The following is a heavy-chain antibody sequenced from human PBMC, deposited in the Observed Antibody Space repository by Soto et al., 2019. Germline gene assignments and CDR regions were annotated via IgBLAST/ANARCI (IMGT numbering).Heavy chain of an antibody. D-gene: IGHD4-4*01. V-gene: IGHV1-69*04. CDR3: AGDPDSHYNDSHASSYP. Sequence: ASVKVSCKASGYTFTTYGITWVRQAPGQGLEWMGRIIPIIGIINYAQKFQGRVTISADKFTGTAYMELTGLRSDDTAVYYCAGDPDSHYNDSHASSYPWGQGTLVTVSS. J-gene: IGHJ5*02. CDR1: GYTFTTYG. CDR2: IIPIIGII.